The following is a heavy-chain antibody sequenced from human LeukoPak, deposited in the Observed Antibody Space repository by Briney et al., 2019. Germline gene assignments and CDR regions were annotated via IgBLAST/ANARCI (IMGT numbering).Heavy chain of an antibody. V-gene: IGHV1-2*02. J-gene: IGHJ4*02. CDR1: GYTFTGYY. CDR2: INPNSGGT. D-gene: IGHD3-22*01. Sequence: ASVKVSCKASGYTFTGYYMHWVRQAPGQGLEWMGWINPNSGGTNYAQKFQGRVTMTRDTSISTAYMELSRLRSDDTAVYYCARGPPPTPYDSSGRLGYWGQGTLVTVSS. CDR3: ARGPPPTPYDSSGRLGY.